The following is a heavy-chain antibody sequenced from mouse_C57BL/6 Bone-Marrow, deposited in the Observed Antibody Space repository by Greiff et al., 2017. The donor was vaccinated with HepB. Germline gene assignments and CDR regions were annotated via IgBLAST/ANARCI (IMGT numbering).Heavy chain of an antibody. V-gene: IGHV1-76*01. D-gene: IGHD1-1*01. CDR2: IYPGSGNT. CDR1: GYTFTDYY. J-gene: IGHJ2*01. CDR3: SRRLSYGSLDY. Sequence: VQLQQSGAELVRPGASVKLSCKASGYTFTDYYINWVKQRPGQGLEWIARIYPGSGNTYYNEKFKGKATLTAEKSSSTAYMQLSSLTSEDSAVYFWSRRLSYGSLDYWGQGTTLTVSS.